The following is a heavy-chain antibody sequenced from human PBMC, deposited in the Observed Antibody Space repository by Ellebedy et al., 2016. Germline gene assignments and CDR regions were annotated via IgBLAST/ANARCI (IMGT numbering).Heavy chain of an antibody. CDR2: ISYDGSNK. J-gene: IGHJ4*02. V-gene: IGHV3-30*18. CDR3: AKDQYGLTVTYFDY. CDR1: GFTFSSYG. D-gene: IGHD4-17*01. Sequence: GGSLRLXCAASGFTFSSYGMHWVRQAPGKGLEWVAVISYDGSNKYYADSVKGRFTISRDNSKNTLYLQMNSLRAEDTAVYYCAKDQYGLTVTYFDYWGQGTLVTVSS.